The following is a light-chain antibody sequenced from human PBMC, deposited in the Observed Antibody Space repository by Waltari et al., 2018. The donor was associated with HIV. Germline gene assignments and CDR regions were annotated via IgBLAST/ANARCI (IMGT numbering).Light chain of an antibody. CDR2: AAS. CDR3: QQYYSYPPFT. V-gene: IGKV1-8*01. Sequence: AIRMTQSPSSFSASTGDRVTITCRASQVISSYLAWYQQKPGKAPKLLIYAASTLQSGVPSRFSRSGSETDFTLTISCLQSEDFATYYCQQYYSYPPFTFGPGTKVDIK. J-gene: IGKJ3*01. CDR1: QVISSY.